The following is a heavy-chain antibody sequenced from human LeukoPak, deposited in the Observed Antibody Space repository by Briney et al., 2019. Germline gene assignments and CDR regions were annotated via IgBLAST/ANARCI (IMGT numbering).Heavy chain of an antibody. CDR3: ARDYYYGSGRLGYMDV. CDR1: GFTFSSYW. Sequence: GGSLRLSCAASGFTFSSYWMSWVRLAPGKGLEWVANIKQDGSEKYYVDSVKGRFTISRDNAKNSLYLQMNSLRAEDTAVYYCARDYYYGSGRLGYMDVWGKGTTVTVSS. CDR2: IKQDGSEK. J-gene: IGHJ6*03. D-gene: IGHD3-10*01. V-gene: IGHV3-7*01.